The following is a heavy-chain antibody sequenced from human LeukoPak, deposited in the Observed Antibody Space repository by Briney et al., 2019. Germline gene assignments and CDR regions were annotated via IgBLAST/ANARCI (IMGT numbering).Heavy chain of an antibody. Sequence: GGSLRLFCAPSAFTVSSNYMSWVRQAPGKGLGWVSGISGSGGSTYYADSVKGRVTISRDNSKNTVYLQMSSLRAEDTAVYYCAGAPSSSLKLSHFDYWGQGTLVTVSS. D-gene: IGHD6-13*01. CDR2: ISGSGGST. CDR3: AGAPSSSLKLSHFDY. CDR1: AFTVSSNY. J-gene: IGHJ4*02. V-gene: IGHV3-23*01.